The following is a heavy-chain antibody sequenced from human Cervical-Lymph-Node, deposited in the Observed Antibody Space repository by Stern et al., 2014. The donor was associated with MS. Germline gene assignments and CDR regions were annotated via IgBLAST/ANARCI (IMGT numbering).Heavy chain of an antibody. V-gene: IGHV3-15*01. CDR3: TTSTY. Sequence: VQLVESGGGLVKPGGSLRLSCAASGFTFSNAWMNWVRQAPGKGLEWVGRIKIKTDGGTTDYASPVKGRFTISRDDSKNTLYLQMNRLKTEDTAVYYCTTSTYWGQGTLVTVSS. CDR1: GFTFSNAW. CDR2: IKIKTDGGTT. D-gene: IGHD5/OR15-5a*01. J-gene: IGHJ4*02.